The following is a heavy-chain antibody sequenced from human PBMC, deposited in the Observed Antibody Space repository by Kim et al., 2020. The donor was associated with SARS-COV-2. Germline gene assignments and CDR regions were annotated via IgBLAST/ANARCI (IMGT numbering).Heavy chain of an antibody. J-gene: IGHJ4*02. CDR3: ARGPRGTYGVDY. Sequence: GGSLRLSCAASGFTFSNYAIYWVRQAPGKGLEWVATITHDGGNKYYADSVRGRFTISRDNSENTLSLQMNSLRAEDSAVYYCARGPRGTYGVDYWGQGTLVNVSS. V-gene: IGHV3-30*04. CDR2: ITHDGGNK. CDR1: GFTFSNYA. D-gene: IGHD1-26*01.